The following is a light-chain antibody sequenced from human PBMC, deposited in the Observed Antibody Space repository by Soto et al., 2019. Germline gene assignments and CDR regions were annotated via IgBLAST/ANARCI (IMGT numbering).Light chain of an antibody. CDR1: QSVRSY. CDR3: QQRSIRPLT. Sequence: EIVLTQSPATQSLSPGERAALSCRASQSVRSYLAWYQQKPGQAPRLLIYDASTRVTGIPARFSGSGSGTDFTLTISSLEPEDFAIYYCQQRSIRPLTFGQGTRLEIK. J-gene: IGKJ5*01. CDR2: DAS. V-gene: IGKV3-11*01.